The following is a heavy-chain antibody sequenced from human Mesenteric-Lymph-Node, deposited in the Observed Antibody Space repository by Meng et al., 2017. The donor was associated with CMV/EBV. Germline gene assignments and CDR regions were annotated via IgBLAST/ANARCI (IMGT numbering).Heavy chain of an antibody. CDR2: INPNSGGT. D-gene: IGHD4/OR15-4a*01. V-gene: IGHV1-2*02. CDR3: ARDRADPRMVVRVCWFDP. J-gene: IGHJ5*02. Sequence: ASVKVSCKASGNTFTTYYMHWVRQAPGQGLEWMGWINPNSGGTNYAQKFQGRVTMTRDTSISTAYMELSRLRSDDTAVYYCARDRADPRMVVRVCWFDPWGQGTLVTVSS. CDR1: GNTFTTYY.